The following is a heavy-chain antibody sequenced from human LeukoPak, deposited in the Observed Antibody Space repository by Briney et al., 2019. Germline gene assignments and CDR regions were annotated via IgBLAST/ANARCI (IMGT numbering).Heavy chain of an antibody. Sequence: TLSLTCTVSGGSISSGSYYWSWIRQPAGTGLEWIGRIYTSGSTNYNPSLKSRVTISVDTSKNQFSLKLSSVTAADTAVYYCARNFGPSGFDPWGQGTLVTVSS. V-gene: IGHV4-61*02. CDR1: GGSISSGSYY. D-gene: IGHD3-10*01. CDR3: ARNFGPSGFDP. CDR2: IYTSGST. J-gene: IGHJ5*02.